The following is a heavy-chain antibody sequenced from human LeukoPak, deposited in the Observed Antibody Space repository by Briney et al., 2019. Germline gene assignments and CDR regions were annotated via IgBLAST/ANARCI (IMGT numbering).Heavy chain of an antibody. J-gene: IGHJ4*02. Sequence: SETLSLTCTVSGGSISSYYWSWIRQPPGKGLDWIGYIYYSGSTNYNPPLKSRVTISVDTPKNQFSLKLGSVTAADMAVYYCARVRAKYDSSGYYYLRFFDYWGQGTLVTVSS. CDR1: GGSISSYY. D-gene: IGHD3-22*01. V-gene: IGHV4-59*01. CDR3: ARVRAKYDSSGYYYLRFFDY. CDR2: IYYSGST.